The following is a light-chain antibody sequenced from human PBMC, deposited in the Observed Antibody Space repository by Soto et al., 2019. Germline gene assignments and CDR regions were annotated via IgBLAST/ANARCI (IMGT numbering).Light chain of an antibody. Sequence: QSVLTQPASVSGSPGQSITISCTGTSSDVGGYNYVSWYQQHPGKAPKLMIYDVSNRPSGVSNRFSGSKSGNTASLTISGLQAEDEADYYCSSYTSSSTPFYVFGTGTKVTLL. CDR2: DVS. CDR1: SSDVGGYNY. V-gene: IGLV2-14*01. J-gene: IGLJ1*01. CDR3: SSYTSSSTPFYV.